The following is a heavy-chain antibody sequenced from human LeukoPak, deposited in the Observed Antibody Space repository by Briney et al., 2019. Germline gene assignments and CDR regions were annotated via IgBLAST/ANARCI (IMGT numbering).Heavy chain of an antibody. Sequence: PSETLSLTCAVYGGSFSGYYWSWIRQPPGKGLEWIGEINHSGSTNYNPSLKSRVTISVDTSKNQFSLKLSSVTAADTAVYYCARALRFLEWSTTWDWFDPWGQGTLVTVSS. CDR2: INHSGST. D-gene: IGHD3-3*01. V-gene: IGHV4-34*01. CDR1: GGSFSGYY. J-gene: IGHJ5*02. CDR3: ARALRFLEWSTTWDWFDP.